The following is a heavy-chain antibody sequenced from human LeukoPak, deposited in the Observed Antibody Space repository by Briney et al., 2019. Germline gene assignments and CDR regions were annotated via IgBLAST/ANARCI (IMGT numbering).Heavy chain of an antibody. D-gene: IGHD3-22*01. J-gene: IGHJ3*02. CDR1: GFTFSSYW. V-gene: IGHV3-7*03. CDR3: AKDRGNMIPKDAFDI. CDR2: IKQDGSEK. Sequence: GGSLRLSCAASGFTFSSYWMSWVRQAPGKGLEWVANIKQDGSEKYYVDSVKGRFTISRDNSKNTLYLQMNSLRAEDTAVYYCAKDRGNMIPKDAFDIWGQGTMVTVSS.